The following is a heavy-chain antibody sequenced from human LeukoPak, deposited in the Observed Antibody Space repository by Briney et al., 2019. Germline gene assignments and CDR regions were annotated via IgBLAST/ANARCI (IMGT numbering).Heavy chain of an antibody. CDR2: IIPIFGTA. V-gene: IGHV1-69*06. J-gene: IGHJ3*02. CDR1: GGTFSSYG. CDR3: ASLKNYYDSSGYLVTDAFDI. D-gene: IGHD3-22*01. Sequence: SVKVSCKASGGTFSSYGMSWVRQAPGQGLEWMGGIIPIFGTANYAQKFQGRVTITADKSTSTAYMELRSLKSDDTAVYYCASLKNYYDSSGYLVTDAFDIWGQGTMVTVSS.